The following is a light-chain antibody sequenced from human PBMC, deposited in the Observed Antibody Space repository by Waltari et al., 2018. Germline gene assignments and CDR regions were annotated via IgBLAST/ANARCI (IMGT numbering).Light chain of an antibody. CDR1: SSDVGSYNL. CDR2: EGS. V-gene: IGLV2-23*03. CDR3: CSYAGSSTFLWV. Sequence: QSALTQPASVSGSPGQSITISCTGTSSDVGSYNLVSWYQQHPGKAPNLMIYEGSKRTSGVSNRFSGSKSGNTASLTIAGLQAEDEADYYCCSYAGSSTFLWVFGGGTKLTVL. J-gene: IGLJ3*02.